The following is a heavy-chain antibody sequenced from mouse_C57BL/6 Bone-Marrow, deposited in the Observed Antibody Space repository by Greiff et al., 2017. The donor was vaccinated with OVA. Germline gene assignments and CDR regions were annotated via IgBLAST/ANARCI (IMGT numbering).Heavy chain of an antibody. V-gene: IGHV1-69*01. J-gene: IGHJ4*01. D-gene: IGHD1-1*01. CDR1: GYTFTSYW. CDR2: IDPSDSYT. Sequence: VKLQQPGAELVMPGASVKLSCKASGYTFTSYWMHWVKQRPGQGLEWIGEIDPSDSYTNYNQKFKGKSTLTVDKSSSTAYMQLSSLTSEDSAVYYCARKGYGSSYDYYAMDDWGQGTSVTVSS. CDR3: ARKGYGSSYDYYAMDD.